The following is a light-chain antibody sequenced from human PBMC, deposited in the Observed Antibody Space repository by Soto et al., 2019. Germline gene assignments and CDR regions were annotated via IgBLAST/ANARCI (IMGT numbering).Light chain of an antibody. Sequence: EIVMTQSPATLSGSPGERATLSCRASQSVSSNLAWYQQKPGQAPRLLIYGASTRAAGIPARFSGSGSGTEFILTISSLQSEDFAIYYRQQYTIRPWWTFGQGTKVEIK. V-gene: IGKV3-15*01. J-gene: IGKJ1*01. CDR2: GAS. CDR3: QQYTIRPWWT. CDR1: QSVSSN.